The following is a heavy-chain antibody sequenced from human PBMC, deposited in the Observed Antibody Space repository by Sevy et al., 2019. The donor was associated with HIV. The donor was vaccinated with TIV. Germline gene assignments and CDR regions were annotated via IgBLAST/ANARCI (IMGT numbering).Heavy chain of an antibody. D-gene: IGHD3-3*01. CDR2: IKGKTDGGTT. Sequence: GGSLRLSCATSGLTFSRAWMTWVRQAPGKGLEWVGRIKGKTDGGTTDYAAPVKGRFTISRDESKITVYLKINSLKTEDTAVYYCTTKSDFWSGYQYFDLWGRGTLVTVSS. CDR1: GLTFSRAW. CDR3: TTKSDFWSGYQYFDL. J-gene: IGHJ2*01. V-gene: IGHV3-15*01.